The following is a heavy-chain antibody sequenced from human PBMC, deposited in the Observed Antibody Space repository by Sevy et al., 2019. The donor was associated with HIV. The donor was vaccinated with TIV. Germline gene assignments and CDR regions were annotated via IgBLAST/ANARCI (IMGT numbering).Heavy chain of an antibody. CDR2: ISYDGSNK. D-gene: IGHD3-10*01. J-gene: IGHJ4*02. CDR3: ARDTDYYGSGSYYKATDY. CDR1: GFTFSSYA. V-gene: IGHV3-30-3*01. Sequence: GGSLRLSCAASGFTFSSYAMHWVRQAPGKGLEWVAVISYDGSNKYYADSVKGRFTISRDNSKNTLRLQMNSLRAEDTAVYYCARDTDYYGSGSYYKATDYWGQGTLVTVSS.